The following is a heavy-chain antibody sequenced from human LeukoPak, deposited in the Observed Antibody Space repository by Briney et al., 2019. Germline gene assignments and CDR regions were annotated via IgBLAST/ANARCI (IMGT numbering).Heavy chain of an antibody. Sequence: ASVKVSCKASGYTFTSYAINWVRQATGQGLEWMGWMTPHSGNSDYAQKFQGRVTITRNTSISTAYMELSNLRSEDTAVYYCAIWSGYYPVDAFDIWGQGTMVTVSS. D-gene: IGHD3-3*01. CDR2: MTPHSGNS. CDR3: AIWSGYYPVDAFDI. CDR1: GYTFTSYA. J-gene: IGHJ3*02. V-gene: IGHV1-8*03.